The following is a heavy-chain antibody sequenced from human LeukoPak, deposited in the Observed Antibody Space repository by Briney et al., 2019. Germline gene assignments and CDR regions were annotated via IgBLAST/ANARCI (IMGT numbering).Heavy chain of an antibody. J-gene: IGHJ4*02. CDR1: GYTSTDYY. D-gene: IGHD1-1*01. CDR3: ARDRNRRANYYFGF. CDR2: INPSGGST. Sequence: GASVKVSFTASGYTSTDYYIHWVRQAPGQGLEWMGIINPSGGSTTYTQKFQGRVTMTRDTSTSTVYMELSSLRSEDTAVYYCARDRNRRANYYFGFWGQGTLVTVSS. V-gene: IGHV1-46*01.